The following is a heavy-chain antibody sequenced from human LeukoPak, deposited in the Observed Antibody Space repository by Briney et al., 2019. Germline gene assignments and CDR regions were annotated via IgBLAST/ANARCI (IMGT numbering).Heavy chain of an antibody. CDR2: ISSSGSTI. CDR1: GFTFSDYY. J-gene: IGHJ4*02. V-gene: IGHV3-11*04. Sequence: GGFLRLSCAASGFTFSDYYMSWIRQAPGKGLGWVSYISSSGSTIYYADSVKGRFTISRDNAKNSLYLQMNSLRDEDTAVYYCASSGYSSSWYYFDSWGQGALVTVSS. D-gene: IGHD6-13*01. CDR3: ASSGYSSSWYYFDS.